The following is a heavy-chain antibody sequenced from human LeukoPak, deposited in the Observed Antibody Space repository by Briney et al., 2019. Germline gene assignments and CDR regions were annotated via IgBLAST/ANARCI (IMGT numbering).Heavy chain of an antibody. V-gene: IGHV4-34*01. CDR2: ITHSGST. CDR1: GGSFSGYY. Sequence: PSETLSLTCAVYGGSFSGYYWSWIRQPPGKGLEWIGEITHSGSTNYNPSLKSRVTISVDTSKNQFSLKLSSVTAADTAVYYCARGLKSASRRITMVRGVIGGAFDIWGQGTMVTVSS. J-gene: IGHJ3*02. CDR3: ARGLKSASRRITMVRGVIGGAFDI. D-gene: IGHD3-10*01.